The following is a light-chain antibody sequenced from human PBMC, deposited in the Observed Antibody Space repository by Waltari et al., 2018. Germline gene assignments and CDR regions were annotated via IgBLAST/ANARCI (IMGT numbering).Light chain of an antibody. CDR2: DVR. J-gene: IGLJ3*02. CDR3: SSHTTRSTWV. Sequence: QSALTQPASVSGSPGQSITIPCTGTTYDIGYYDYVSWYQQHLGRAPKLIIYDVRERPSGVSDRFSGSKSGNTASLIISGLQADDEADYYCSSHTTRSTWVFGGGTK. V-gene: IGLV2-14*03. CDR1: TYDIGYYDY.